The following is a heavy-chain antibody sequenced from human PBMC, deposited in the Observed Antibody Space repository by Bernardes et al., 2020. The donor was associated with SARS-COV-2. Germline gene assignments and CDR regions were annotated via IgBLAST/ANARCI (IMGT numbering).Heavy chain of an antibody. J-gene: IGHJ3*02. CDR1: GFTVSSNY. CDR3: AAASSTVGDDAFDI. Sequence: GGSLRLSCAASGFTVSSNYMSWVRQAPGKGLEWVSVIYSGRSTYYADSVKGRFTISRDNSKNTLYLQMNSLRAEDTAVYYCAAASSTVGDDAFDIWGQGTMVTVSS. V-gene: IGHV3-66*01. CDR2: IYSGRST. D-gene: IGHD4-4*01.